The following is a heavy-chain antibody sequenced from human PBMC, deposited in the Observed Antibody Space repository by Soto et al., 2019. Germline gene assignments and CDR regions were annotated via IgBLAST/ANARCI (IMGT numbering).Heavy chain of an antibody. V-gene: IGHV3-48*01. J-gene: IGHJ6*03. Sequence: EVQLVGSGGGLVQPGGSLRLSCAASGFTFSSYSMNWVPQAPGKGLEWVSYISSSSSTIYYADSVKGRFTISRDNAKNSLYLQMNSLRAEDTAVYYCARGAPGLGMAPYYYYYMDVWGKGTTVTVSS. CDR1: GFTFSSYS. CDR3: ARGAPGLGMAPYYYYYMDV. CDR2: ISSSSSTI.